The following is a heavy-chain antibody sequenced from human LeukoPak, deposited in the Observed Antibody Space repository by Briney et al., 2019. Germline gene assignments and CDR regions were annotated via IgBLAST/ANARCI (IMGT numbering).Heavy chain of an antibody. CDR3: ARNQPYSSSWYRWFDP. CDR1: GGSISSSSYY. V-gene: IGHV4-39*07. D-gene: IGHD6-13*01. CDR2: INHSGST. J-gene: IGHJ5*02. Sequence: SETLSLTCTVSGGSISSSSYYWGWIRQPPGKGLEWIGEINHSGSTNYNPSLKSRATISVDTSKNQFSLKLSSVTAADTAVYYCARNQPYSSSWYRWFDPWGQGTLVTVSS.